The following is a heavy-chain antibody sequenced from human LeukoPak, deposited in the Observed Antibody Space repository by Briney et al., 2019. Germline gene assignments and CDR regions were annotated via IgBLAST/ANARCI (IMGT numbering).Heavy chain of an antibody. V-gene: IGHV3-11*04. D-gene: IGHD3-3*01. CDR3: AKLPTFDFWSWSFEGFYN. CDR1: GFTFSAYY. CDR2: IERSGGTK. J-gene: IGHJ4*02. Sequence: GGSLRLSCAASGFTFSAYYMSWIRQAPGKGPDCISNIERSGGTKYYADSVKGRFTISRDNTKNSLYLQMNSLRDEDTALYYCAKLPTFDFWSWSFEGFYNCGQGTLVTLSS.